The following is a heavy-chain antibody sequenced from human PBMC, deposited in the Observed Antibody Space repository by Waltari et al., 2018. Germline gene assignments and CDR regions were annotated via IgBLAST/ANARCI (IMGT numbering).Heavy chain of an antibody. CDR2: IYSTGSTI. J-gene: IGHJ3*02. CDR1: GFTFSDFS. V-gene: IGHV3-48*04. CDR3: ARGYRKAFDI. Sequence: EVQLVESGGGLVQPGGSLRLSCAASGFTFSDFSMNWVRQAPGKGLDCVSYIYSTGSTIYYADSVKGRFTISRDNAQNSLYLQMSSLRADDTAVYYCARGYRKAFDIWGQGTMVTVSS. D-gene: IGHD1-26*01.